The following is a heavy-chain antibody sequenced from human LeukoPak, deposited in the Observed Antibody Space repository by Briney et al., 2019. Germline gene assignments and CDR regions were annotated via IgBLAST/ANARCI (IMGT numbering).Heavy chain of an antibody. Sequence: ASVKVSCKTSGYTFTGYYMHWVRPAPGQGLEWMGWINPNTGGTNYAQKFQGRVTMTGDTSISTAYMELSSLRSDDTAMYYCARAPMIVVVFPPRLDFWGQGTLVTVSS. CDR3: ARAPMIVVVFPPRLDF. J-gene: IGHJ4*02. D-gene: IGHD3-22*01. CDR1: GYTFTGYY. CDR2: INPNTGGT. V-gene: IGHV1-2*02.